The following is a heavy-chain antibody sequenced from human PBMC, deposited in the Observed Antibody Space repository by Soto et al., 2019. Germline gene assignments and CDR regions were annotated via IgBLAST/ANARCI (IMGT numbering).Heavy chain of an antibody. Sequence: TLSLTCTVSGGSISSGGYYWSWIRQHPGKGLEWIGYIYYSGSTYYNPSLKSRVTISVDTSKNQFSLKLSSVTAADTAVYYCARGNYDILTGHPDYWGQGTLVTVSS. D-gene: IGHD3-9*01. CDR1: GGSISSGGYY. V-gene: IGHV4-31*03. CDR2: IYYSGST. J-gene: IGHJ4*02. CDR3: ARGNYDILTGHPDY.